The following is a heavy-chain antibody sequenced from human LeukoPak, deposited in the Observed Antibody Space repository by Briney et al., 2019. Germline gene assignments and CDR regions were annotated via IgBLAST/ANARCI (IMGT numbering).Heavy chain of an antibody. CDR3: ARARGYSYGLRGGPADAFDI. V-gene: IGHV1-18*01. CDR2: ISAYNGNT. CDR1: GYTFTSYG. J-gene: IGHJ3*02. Sequence: ASVKVSCKASGYTFTSYGISWVRQAPGQGLEWMGWISAYNGNTNYAQKLQGRVTMTTDTSTSTAYMELRSLRSDDTAVYYCARARGYSYGLRGGPADAFDIWGQGTMVTVSS. D-gene: IGHD5-18*01.